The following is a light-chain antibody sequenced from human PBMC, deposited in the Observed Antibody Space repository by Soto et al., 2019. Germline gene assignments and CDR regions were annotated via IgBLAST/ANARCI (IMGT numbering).Light chain of an antibody. J-gene: IGKJ3*01. Sequence: DIQMTQSPSTLSASVGDRVTITCRASQNIRSWLAWYQQKPGKAPKLLIYKASTLESGVPSRFSGRGSGTEFTLTISSLQPDDFATYYCQQYNTYVTFGPGTKVDIK. CDR3: QQYNTYVT. V-gene: IGKV1-5*03. CDR2: KAS. CDR1: QNIRSW.